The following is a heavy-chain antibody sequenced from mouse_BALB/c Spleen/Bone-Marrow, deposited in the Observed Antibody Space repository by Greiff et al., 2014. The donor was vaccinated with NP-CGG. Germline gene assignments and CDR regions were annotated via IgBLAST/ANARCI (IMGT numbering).Heavy chain of an antibody. Sequence: VQLKDSGAELVKPGASVKLSCTASGFSIKDTYMHWVKQRPEQGLEWIGRIDPANGNTKYDPKFQGKATITADTSSNTAYLQLSSLTSEDTAVYYCASYYYGHYFDYWGQGTTLTVSS. CDR2: IDPANGNT. V-gene: IGHV14-3*02. D-gene: IGHD1-1*01. J-gene: IGHJ2*01. CDR3: ASYYYGHYFDY. CDR1: GFSIKDTY.